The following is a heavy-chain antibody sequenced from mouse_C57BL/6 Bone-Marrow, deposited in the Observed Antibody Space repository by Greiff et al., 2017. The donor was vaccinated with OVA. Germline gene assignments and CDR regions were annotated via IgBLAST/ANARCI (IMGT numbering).Heavy chain of an antibody. CDR2: ISDGGSYT. Sequence: EVQGVESGGGLVKPGGSLKLSCAASGFTFSSYAMSWVRQTPEKRLEWVATISDGGSYTYYPDNVKGRFTISRDNAKNNLYLQMSHLKSEDTAMYYCARAFYGAWFAYWGQGTLVTVSA. CDR1: GFTFSSYA. D-gene: IGHD1-1*01. J-gene: IGHJ3*01. CDR3: ARAFYGAWFAY. V-gene: IGHV5-4*01.